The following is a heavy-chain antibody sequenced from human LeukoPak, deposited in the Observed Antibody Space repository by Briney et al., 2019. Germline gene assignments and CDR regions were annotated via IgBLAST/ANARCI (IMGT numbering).Heavy chain of an antibody. CDR2: IYPSGNT. V-gene: IGHV4-61*02. J-gene: IGHJ5*02. CDR1: GDSISSSRHY. CDR3: AREGYCSSTSCLWRGWFDP. Sequence: SETLSLTCTVSGDSISSSRHYWSWIRQPAGKGLEWVGRIYPSGNTNYNPSLKSRVTISLDTSKNQFSLKLSSVTAADTAVYYCAREGYCSSTSCLWRGWFDPWGQGTLVTVSS. D-gene: IGHD2-2*01.